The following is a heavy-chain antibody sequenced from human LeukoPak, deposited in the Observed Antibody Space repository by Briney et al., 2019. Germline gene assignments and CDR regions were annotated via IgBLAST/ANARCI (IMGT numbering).Heavy chain of an antibody. CDR3: ARDEPIYYYGSGSQTGYGMDV. CDR2: MYFSGST. V-gene: IGHV4-59*01. D-gene: IGHD3-10*01. CDR1: GGSLSSYY. J-gene: IGHJ6*02. Sequence: SETLSLTCTVSGGSLSSYYWSWIRQPPGQGLEWIGCMYFSGSTNYNPSLKSRVTISVDTSKNQFSLKLSSVTAADTAVYYCARDEPIYYYGSGSQTGYGMDVWGQGTTVTVSS.